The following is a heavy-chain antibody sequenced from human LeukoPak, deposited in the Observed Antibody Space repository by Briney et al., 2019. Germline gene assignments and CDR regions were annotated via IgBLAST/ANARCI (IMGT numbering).Heavy chain of an antibody. CDR1: GYTFFTHD. CDR3: ARDTSGQTRADDAFDI. J-gene: IGHJ3*02. CDR2: MNPKSGNT. V-gene: IGHV1-8*03. D-gene: IGHD6-19*01. Sequence: GASVKVSCKASGYTFFTHDINWVRQATVDGLEWMGWMNPKSGNTGYVQKFQGRVTITRDTSINTAYMELSSLISEDTAVYYCARDTSGQTRADDAFDIWGQGTMVTVSS.